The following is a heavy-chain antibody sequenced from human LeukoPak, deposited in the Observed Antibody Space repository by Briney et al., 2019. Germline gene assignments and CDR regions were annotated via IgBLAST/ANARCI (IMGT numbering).Heavy chain of an antibody. J-gene: IGHJ4*02. V-gene: IGHV3-53*01. CDR1: GFIVNTNY. CDR3: ARRAGGYSHPYDY. Sequence: GGSLRLSCAASGFIVNTNYMSWVRQAPGKGLEWVSLIYSGGTTYYADSVKGRFTISRDNSKNTLYLQMNSLRAEDTAVYYCARRAGGYSHPYDYWGQGILVTVSS. D-gene: IGHD4-23*01. CDR2: IYSGGTT.